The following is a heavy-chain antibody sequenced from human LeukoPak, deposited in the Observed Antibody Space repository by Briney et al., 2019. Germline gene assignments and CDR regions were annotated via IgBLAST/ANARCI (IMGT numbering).Heavy chain of an antibody. D-gene: IGHD6-13*01. Sequence: PSETLSLTCVVSGGSISSNNWWSWVRQPPGKGLEWIGEIYHSGRTNYNPSLKSRVTISVDKSKNQFSLKLSSVTAADTAVYYCARETPRYSSSWPLDPWGQGTLVTVSS. CDR3: ARETPRYSSSWPLDP. V-gene: IGHV4-4*02. J-gene: IGHJ5*02. CDR2: IYHSGRT. CDR1: GGSISSNNW.